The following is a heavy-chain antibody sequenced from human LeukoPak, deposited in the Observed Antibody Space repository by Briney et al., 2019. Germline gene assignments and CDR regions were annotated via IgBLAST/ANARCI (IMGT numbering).Heavy chain of an antibody. Sequence: SETLSLTCAVSGGSISSGGYSWSWIRQPPGKGLEWIGYIYHSGSTYYNPSLKSRVTISVDRSKNQFSLKLSSVTAADTAVYYCARVEFGQSYYDSSGYQWWFDPWGQGTLVTVSS. J-gene: IGHJ5*02. CDR3: ARVEFGQSYYDSSGYQWWFDP. D-gene: IGHD3-22*01. V-gene: IGHV4-30-2*01. CDR1: GGSISSGGYS. CDR2: IYHSGST.